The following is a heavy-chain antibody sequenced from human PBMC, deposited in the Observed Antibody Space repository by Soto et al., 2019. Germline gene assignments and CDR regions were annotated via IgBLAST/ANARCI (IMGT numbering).Heavy chain of an antibody. CDR2: IYWDDDK. D-gene: IGHD3-3*01. CDR1: GFSLSISGVG. CDR3: AHSPPPSDFWSRGDYFDY. Sequence: QITLKESGPTLVKPTQTLTLTCTFSGFSLSISGVGVGWIRQPPGKALEWLALIYWDDDKRYNPSLKSRLTITKDTSNNQLVLTMTHMDPVDTSTYDCAHSPPPSDFWSRGDYFDYWGQGTLVTVSS. J-gene: IGHJ4*02. V-gene: IGHV2-5*02.